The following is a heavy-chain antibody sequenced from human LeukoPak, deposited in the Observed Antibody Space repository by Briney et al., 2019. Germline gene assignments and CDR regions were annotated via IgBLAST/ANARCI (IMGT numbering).Heavy chain of an antibody. J-gene: IGHJ4*02. Sequence: GGSPRLSCAASGFTFNNYWMHWVRQAPGKGLVWVSRISKDGSTTNYADSVKGRFTISRDNAKNTLYLQMSSLTAEDTALYYCARGASSGYRIDYWGQGTLVTVSS. CDR3: ARGASSGYRIDY. CDR1: GFTFNNYW. V-gene: IGHV3-74*01. D-gene: IGHD5-18*01. CDR2: ISKDGSTT.